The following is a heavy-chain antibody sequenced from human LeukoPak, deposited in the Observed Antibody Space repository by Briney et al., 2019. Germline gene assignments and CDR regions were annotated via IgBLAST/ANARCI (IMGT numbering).Heavy chain of an antibody. CDR3: ARDPYRDY. V-gene: IGHV3-7*01. J-gene: IGHJ4*02. Sequence: PGGSLRLSCAASGFTFSSYWMSWVRQTPGKGLEWVANIIQDGGEKSYVDSGKGRFTISRDNAKNSLYLQMNSLRAEDTAVYYCARDPYRDYWGQGTLVTVSS. CDR1: GFTFSSYW. CDR2: IIQDGGEK. D-gene: IGHD3-16*01.